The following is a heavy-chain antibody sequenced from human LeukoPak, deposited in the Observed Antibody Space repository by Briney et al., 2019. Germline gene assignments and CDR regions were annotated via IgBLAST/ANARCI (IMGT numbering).Heavy chain of an antibody. Sequence: SETLSLTCTVSGGSISSGGYYWSWFRQHPGKGLEWIGYIYYSGSTYYNPSLKSRVTISVDTSKNQFSLKLSSVTAADTAVYYCAREVRGSTSCYLFPWGQGTLVTVSS. V-gene: IGHV4-31*03. CDR2: IYYSGST. CDR1: GGSISSGGYY. D-gene: IGHD2-2*01. CDR3: AREVRGSTSCYLFP. J-gene: IGHJ5*02.